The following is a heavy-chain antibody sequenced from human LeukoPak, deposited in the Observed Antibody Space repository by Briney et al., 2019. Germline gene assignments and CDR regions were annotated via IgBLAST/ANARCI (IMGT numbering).Heavy chain of an antibody. Sequence: GGSLRLSCAASGFTFSSYWMSWVRQAPGKGLEWVANIKQDGSEKYYVDSVKGRFTISRDNAKNSLYLQMNSLRAEDTAVYYCARGIIVGAYDAFDIWGQGTMVTVSS. CDR2: IKQDGSEK. D-gene: IGHD1-26*01. CDR1: GFTFSSYW. V-gene: IGHV3-7*04. J-gene: IGHJ3*02. CDR3: ARGIIVGAYDAFDI.